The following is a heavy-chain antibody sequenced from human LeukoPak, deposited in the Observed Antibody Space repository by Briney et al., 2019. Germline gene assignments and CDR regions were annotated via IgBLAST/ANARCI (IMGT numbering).Heavy chain of an antibody. CDR2: IRSKAYGGTT. D-gene: IGHD4-23*01. CDR1: GFTFGDYA. V-gene: IGHV3-49*04. Sequence: GGSLRLSCTASGFTFGDYAMSWVRQAPGKGLEWVGFIRSKAYGGTTEYAASVKGRFTISRDDSKSIAYLQMNSLKTEDTAVYYCTRAWNYGGKRLGHFQHWGQGTLVTVSS. J-gene: IGHJ1*01. CDR3: TRAWNYGGKRLGHFQH.